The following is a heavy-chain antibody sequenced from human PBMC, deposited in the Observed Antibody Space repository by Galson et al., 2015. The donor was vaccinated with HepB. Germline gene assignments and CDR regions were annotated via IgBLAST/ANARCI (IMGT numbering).Heavy chain of an antibody. D-gene: IGHD3-16*01. J-gene: IGHJ4*02. CDR1: GFTFSSYA. Sequence: SLRLSCAASGFTFSSYAMSWVRQAPGKGLEWVSAISGSGGSTYYADSVKGRFTISRDNSKNTLYLQMNSLRAEDTAVYYCAKDKTDGVTLRLGYWGQGTLVTVSS. V-gene: IGHV3-23*01. CDR2: ISGSGGST. CDR3: AKDKTDGVTLRLGY.